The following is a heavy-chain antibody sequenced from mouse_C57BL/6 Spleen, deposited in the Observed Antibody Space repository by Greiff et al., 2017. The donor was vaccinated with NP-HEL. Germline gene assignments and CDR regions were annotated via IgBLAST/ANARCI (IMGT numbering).Heavy chain of an antibody. CDR2: FHPYNDDT. CDR1: GYTFTTYP. Sequence: QVHVKQSGAELVKPGASVKMSCKASGYTFTTYPIEWMKQNHGKSLEWIGNFHPYNDDTKYNEKFKCKATLTVDISSSTVYLELRRLTSGDSAVYDYSIATAYYDVWGTGTTVTASS. J-gene: IGHJ1*03. D-gene: IGHD1-2*01. CDR3: SIATAYYDV. V-gene: IGHV1-47*01.